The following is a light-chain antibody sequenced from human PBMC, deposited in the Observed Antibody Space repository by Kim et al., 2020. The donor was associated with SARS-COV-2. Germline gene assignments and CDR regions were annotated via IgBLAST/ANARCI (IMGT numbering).Light chain of an antibody. J-gene: IGLJ1*01. Sequence: QSALTQPAYVSGSLGQSITISCTGPRNDGGGYNFVFWYQLKPGKAPKLIIYGVTKRPSGVYSRFSGSKSFNTASLTISGLLPEDEADYYCSSYTFNTKGVFGTGTKVTVL. CDR3: SSYTFNTKGV. CDR1: RNDGGGYNF. CDR2: GVT. V-gene: IGLV2-14*01.